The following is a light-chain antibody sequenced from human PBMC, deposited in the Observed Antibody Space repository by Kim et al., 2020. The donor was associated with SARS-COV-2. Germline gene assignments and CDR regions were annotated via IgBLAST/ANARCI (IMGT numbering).Light chain of an antibody. CDR1: QSVLYSSNNKNY. J-gene: IGKJ2*02. CDR2: WAS. V-gene: IGKV4-1*01. Sequence: DIVMTQSPDSLAVSLGERATINCKSSQSVLYSSNNKNYLAWYQQKPGQPPKLLIYWASTRESGVPDRFSGSGSGTDFTLTISSLQAEDVAVDYCQQYYSTRTFGQGTKREI. CDR3: QQYYSTRT.